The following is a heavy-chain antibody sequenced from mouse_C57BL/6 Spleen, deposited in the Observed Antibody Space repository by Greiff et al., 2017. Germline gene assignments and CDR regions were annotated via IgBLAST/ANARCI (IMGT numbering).Heavy chain of an antibody. CDR3: ARDPSGGYFDD. CDR2: IYPGDGDT. V-gene: IGHV1-82*01. CDR1: GYAFSSSW. D-gene: IGHD3-1*01. J-gene: IGHJ2*01. Sequence: QVQLKESGPELVKPGASVKISCKASGYAFSSSWMNWVKQRPGKGLEWIGRIYPGDGDTNYNGKFKGKATLTADKSSSTAYMQLSSLTSEDSAVYFCARDPSGGYFDDWDQGTTLTVSS.